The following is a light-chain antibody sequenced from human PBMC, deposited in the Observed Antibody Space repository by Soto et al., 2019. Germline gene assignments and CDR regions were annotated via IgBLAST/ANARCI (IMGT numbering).Light chain of an antibody. CDR3: QQRSNWWT. J-gene: IGKJ1*01. CDR1: QSVSSY. CDR2: DAS. Sequence: EIVLTQSPATLSLSPGERDTLSCRASQSVSSYLAWYQQKPGQAPRLLIYDASNRATGIPARFSGSGSGTDSTLTISSLEPEDFAVYYCQQRSNWWTFGQGTKVDIK. V-gene: IGKV3-11*01.